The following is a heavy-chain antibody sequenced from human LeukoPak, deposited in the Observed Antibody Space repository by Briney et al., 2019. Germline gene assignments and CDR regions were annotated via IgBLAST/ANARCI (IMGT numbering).Heavy chain of an antibody. V-gene: IGHV3-21*01. Sequence: GGSLRLSCAASGFTFSSYSMNWVRQAPGKGLEWVSSISSSSSYIYYADSVKGRFTISRDNAKNSLYLRMNSLRAEDTAVYYCARTYSGGSFPGPNWFDPWGQGTLVTVSS. CDR2: ISSSSSYI. CDR3: ARTYSGGSFPGPNWFDP. D-gene: IGHD2-15*01. J-gene: IGHJ5*02. CDR1: GFTFSSYS.